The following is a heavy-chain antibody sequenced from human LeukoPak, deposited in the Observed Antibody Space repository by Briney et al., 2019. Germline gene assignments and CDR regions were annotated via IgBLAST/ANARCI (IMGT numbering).Heavy chain of an antibody. Sequence: GGPLRLSCVASGFTFRPYWMTWVPHAPGKGLEWVANIRGDGSGTYYGDSAKGRCTISRDNAKNSLYLQLNSLRADDTALYYCARDANFFDTYYVDVFDVWGQGTMVTVSP. D-gene: IGHD3-10*02. CDR2: IRGDGSGT. J-gene: IGHJ3*01. V-gene: IGHV3-7*01. CDR3: ARDANFFDTYYVDVFDV. CDR1: GFTFRPYW.